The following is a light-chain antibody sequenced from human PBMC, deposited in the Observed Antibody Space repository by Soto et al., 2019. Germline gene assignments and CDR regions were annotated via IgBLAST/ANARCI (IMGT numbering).Light chain of an antibody. J-gene: IGLJ2*01. CDR3: SSYTSSSTLVV. CDR2: DVS. CDR1: SSDVGGYNY. V-gene: IGLV2-14*01. Sequence: QSVLTQPAYVSGAPLQWITISCTGTSSDVGGYNYVSWYQQHPGKAPKLMIYDVSNRPSGVSNRFSGSKSGNTASLTISGLQAEDEADYYCSSYTSSSTLVVFGGGTKVTVL.